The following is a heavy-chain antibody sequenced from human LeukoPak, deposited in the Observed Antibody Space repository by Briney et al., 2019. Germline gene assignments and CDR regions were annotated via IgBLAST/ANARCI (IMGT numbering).Heavy chain of an antibody. D-gene: IGHD3-22*01. J-gene: IGHJ4*02. CDR3: ARDGGGYYYDSSGYYSPFDY. CDR2: IRSSSSYI. Sequence: GGSLRLSCAASGFTFSSYSMNWVRQAPGKGLEWVSSIRSSSSYIYYADSVRGRFTISRDNAKDSLYLQMNSLRAEDTAVYYCARDGGGYYYDSSGYYSPFDYWGQGTLVTVSS. CDR1: GFTFSSYS. V-gene: IGHV3-21*01.